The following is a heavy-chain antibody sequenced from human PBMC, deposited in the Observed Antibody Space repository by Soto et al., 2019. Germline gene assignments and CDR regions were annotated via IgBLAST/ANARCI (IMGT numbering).Heavy chain of an antibody. D-gene: IGHD3-10*01. CDR3: ARVPGSGSYYNRYDAFDI. V-gene: IGHV1-69*02. CDR2: IIPILGIA. J-gene: IGHJ3*02. Sequence: VSCKAAGGTFSSYTISWVRQAPGQGLEWMGRIIPILGIANYAQKFQGRVTITADKSTSTAYMELSSLRSEDTAVYYCARVPGSGSYYNRYDAFDIWGQ. CDR1: GGTFSSYT.